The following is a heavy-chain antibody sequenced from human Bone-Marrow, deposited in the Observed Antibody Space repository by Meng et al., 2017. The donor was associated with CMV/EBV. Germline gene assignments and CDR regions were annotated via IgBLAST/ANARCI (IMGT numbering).Heavy chain of an antibody. D-gene: IGHD1-7*01. Sequence: SVKVSCKASGGTFSSYTISWVRQAPGQGLEWMGRIIPILGIANYAQKFQGRVTITADKSTSTAYMELSSLRSEDTAVYYCASPRYKTGTTSHYYYGMDVWGQGTTVTVSS. CDR1: GGTFSSYT. CDR3: ASPRYKTGTTSHYYYGMDV. CDR2: IIPILGIA. V-gene: IGHV1-69*02. J-gene: IGHJ6*02.